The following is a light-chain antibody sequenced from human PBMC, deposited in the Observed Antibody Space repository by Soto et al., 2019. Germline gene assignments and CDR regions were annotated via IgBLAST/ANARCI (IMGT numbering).Light chain of an antibody. CDR3: CSFGGSGAYVL. Sequence: QSVLTQPPSVSGAPGQRVTISCTGSSSNIGAGYDVHWYQQLPGTASKLLIYGNSNRPSGVPDRFSGSKSGTSASLAITGLQAEDEADYYCCSFGGSGAYVLFGGGTKLTVL. CDR1: SSNIGAGYD. V-gene: IGLV1-40*01. CDR2: GNS. J-gene: IGLJ2*01.